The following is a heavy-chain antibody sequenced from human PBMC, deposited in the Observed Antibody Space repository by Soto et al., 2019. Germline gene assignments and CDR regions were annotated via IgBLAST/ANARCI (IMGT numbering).Heavy chain of an antibody. J-gene: IGHJ4*02. CDR3: AKGRAGSSYSSLDY. CDR1: GFTFSSYP. Sequence: EVQLLESGGDLVQPGGSLRLSCAASGFTFSSYPMTWVRQAPGKGLEWVSVISGSGSTTYYADSVKGRFTTSRDNSRNTLYLQMNSLRAEDTAVYYCAKGRAGSSYSSLDYWGQGTLVTVSS. CDR2: ISGSGSTT. D-gene: IGHD2-15*01. V-gene: IGHV3-23*01.